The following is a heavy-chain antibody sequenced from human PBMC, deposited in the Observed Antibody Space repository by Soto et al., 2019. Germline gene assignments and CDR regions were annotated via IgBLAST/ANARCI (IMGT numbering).Heavy chain of an antibody. Sequence: QVQLVQSGAEVKKPGASVKVSCKASGYTFTSYGISWVRQAPGQGLEWMGWISAYNGNTNYAQKLQGRVTMTTDTYTSTAYMELRSLRSDDTALDYRARTGIWTRSWQSYFDYWGQGTLVTVSS. CDR3: ARTGIWTRSWQSYFDY. V-gene: IGHV1-18*01. CDR2: ISAYNGNT. D-gene: IGHD3-9*01. CDR1: GYTFTSYG. J-gene: IGHJ4*02.